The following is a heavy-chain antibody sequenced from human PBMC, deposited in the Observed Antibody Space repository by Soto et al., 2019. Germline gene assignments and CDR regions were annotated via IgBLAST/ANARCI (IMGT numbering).Heavy chain of an antibody. CDR1: GSPISPYY. J-gene: IGHJ4*02. CDR2: VYYTGTT. Sequence: SETLSLTCAVSGSPISPYYWSWIRQAPGKGLEWIGYVYYTGTTNYNPSLKSRVTISIDRSKNQISLDLTSAAAADTAVYYCARVAILTGYYNNFDYWGQGTLVTV. V-gene: IGHV4-59*01. D-gene: IGHD3-9*01. CDR3: ARVAILTGYYNNFDY.